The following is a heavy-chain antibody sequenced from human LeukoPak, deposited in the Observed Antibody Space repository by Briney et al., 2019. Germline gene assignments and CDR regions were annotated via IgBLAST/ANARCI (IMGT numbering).Heavy chain of an antibody. J-gene: IGHJ4*02. V-gene: IGHV4-59*01. D-gene: IGHD3-10*01. CDR2: IYYSGST. CDR3: ATMVQGVHTYFGS. CDR1: GGSISSFY. Sequence: SETLSLTCTVSGGSISSFYWSWIRQPPGKGLEWIGYIYYSGSTNYNPSLKSRVTMSLDTSKNQLSLKLSSVTAADTAVYYCATMVQGVHTYFGSWGQGNLVAVSS.